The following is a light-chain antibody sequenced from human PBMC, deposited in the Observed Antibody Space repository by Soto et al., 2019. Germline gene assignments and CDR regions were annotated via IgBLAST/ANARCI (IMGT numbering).Light chain of an antibody. CDR1: QSVGSSY. CDR3: QQYNEWPPWT. V-gene: IGKV3-20*01. Sequence: EIVLTQSPGTLSLSPGERATLSCRASQSVGSSYLAWYQQKPGQAPRLLIYGASSRATGIPDRFSGSGSGTEFTLTIASLQSEDFAIYFCQQYNEWPPWTFGQGTKVDIK. J-gene: IGKJ1*01. CDR2: GAS.